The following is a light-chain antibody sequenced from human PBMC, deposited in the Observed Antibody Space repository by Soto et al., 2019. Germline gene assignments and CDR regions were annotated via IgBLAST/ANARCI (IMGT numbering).Light chain of an antibody. CDR1: QSISSN. CDR3: QQYNKWPPYT. CDR2: GAS. Sequence: EIVMTQSPANLSVSPGERATLSCRASQSISSNLAWYQQKPGQGPRLLIYGASTRATGIPARFSGSGSGTEFTLTISSLQSEDFAVYYCQQYNKWPPYTFGPGTKLEIK. J-gene: IGKJ2*01. V-gene: IGKV3-15*01.